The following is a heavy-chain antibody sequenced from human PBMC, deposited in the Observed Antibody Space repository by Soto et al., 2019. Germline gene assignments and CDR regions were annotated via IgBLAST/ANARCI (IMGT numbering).Heavy chain of an antibody. V-gene: IGHV3-23*01. Sequence: GGSLRLSCAASGFTFSSYAMSWVRQAPGKGLEWVSAISGSGGSTYYADSVKGRFTISRDNSKNTLYLQMNSLRAEDTAVYYCARVWVVPAALYYYYGMDVWGQGTTVTVSS. D-gene: IGHD2-2*01. J-gene: IGHJ6*02. CDR2: ISGSGGST. CDR3: ARVWVVPAALYYYYGMDV. CDR1: GFTFSSYA.